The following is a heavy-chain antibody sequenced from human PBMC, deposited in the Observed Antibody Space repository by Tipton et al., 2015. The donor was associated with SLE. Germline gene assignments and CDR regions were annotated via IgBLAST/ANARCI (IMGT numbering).Heavy chain of an antibody. CDR3: ATWRRPYYYYGMDV. V-gene: IGHV4-34*01. CDR1: GGSFSGYY. J-gene: IGHJ6*02. D-gene: IGHD1-1*01. Sequence: TLSLTCAVYGGSFSGYYWSWIRQPPGKGLEWIGEINHSGCTNYNPSLKSRVTISVDTSKNQFSLKLSSVTAADTAVYYCATWRRPYYYYGMDVWGRGTTVTVSS. CDR2: INHSGCT.